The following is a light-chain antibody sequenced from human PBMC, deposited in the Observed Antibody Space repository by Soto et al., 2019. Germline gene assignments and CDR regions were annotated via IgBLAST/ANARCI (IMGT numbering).Light chain of an antibody. CDR3: CSYAGSSTYV. CDR2: EVS. CDR1: NSDVGSYNL. V-gene: IGLV2-23*02. Sequence: ALTQPASVSGSPGQSITISCTGTNSDVGSYNLVSWYQQHPGKAPKVMIYEVSKRPSGVPNRFSGSKSGNTASLTISGLQAEDEADYYCCSYAGSSTYVFGTGTKVTVL. J-gene: IGLJ1*01.